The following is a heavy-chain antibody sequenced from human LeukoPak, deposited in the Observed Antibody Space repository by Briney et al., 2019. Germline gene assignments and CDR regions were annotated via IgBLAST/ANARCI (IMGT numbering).Heavy chain of an antibody. CDR2: IYTRGST. CDR3: ARVGATGADFDY. Sequence: SDTLSLTCTHSVGSINSYYLIWIRQPAAKGLEWIGRIYTRGSTNYNPPLKSRVTMSVDTSKNQFSLKLSSVTAADTAVYYCARVGATGADFDYWGQGTLVTVSS. J-gene: IGHJ4*02. CDR1: VGSINSYY. V-gene: IGHV4-4*07. D-gene: IGHD1-26*01.